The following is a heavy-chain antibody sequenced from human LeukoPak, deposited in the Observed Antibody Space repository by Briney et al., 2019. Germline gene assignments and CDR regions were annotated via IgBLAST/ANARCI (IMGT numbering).Heavy chain of an antibody. CDR3: ARDAGRCSSTSFYQRYYYYDGMDV. V-gene: IGHV1-69*06. J-gene: IGHJ6*04. Sequence: ASVNVSCQASGGTFSSYAISWVRQAPGQGLEWMGGIIPIFGTANYAQKFQGRVTITADKSTPTAYMALSRLTSEDTAVYYCARDAGRCSSTSFYQRYYYYDGMDVSGKGNTFTVSS. D-gene: IGHD2-2*01. CDR1: GGTFSSYA. CDR2: IIPIFGTA.